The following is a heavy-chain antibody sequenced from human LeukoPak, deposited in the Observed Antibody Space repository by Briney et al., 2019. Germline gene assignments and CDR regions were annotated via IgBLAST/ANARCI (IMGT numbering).Heavy chain of an antibody. J-gene: IGHJ4*02. Sequence: SETLSLTCTVSGGSISTYYWSWIRQPPGKGLEWIGYIYYSGSTNYNPSLKGRVTISVDTSKNQFSLKLSSVTAADTAVYYCARSDSSGYYSTYYFDYWGQGTLVTVSS. CDR2: IYYSGST. CDR1: GGSISTYY. V-gene: IGHV4-59*01. D-gene: IGHD3-22*01. CDR3: ARSDSSGYYSTYYFDY.